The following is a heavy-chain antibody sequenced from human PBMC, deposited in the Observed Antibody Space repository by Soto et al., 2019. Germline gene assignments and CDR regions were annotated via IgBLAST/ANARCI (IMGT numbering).Heavy chain of an antibody. CDR3: ARIRGDCSGGSCYFYYFAMDV. D-gene: IGHD2-15*01. CDR2: ILSNDEE. Sequence: QVTLKESGPVLVKPTETLTLTCTVSGFSLSDADVGVAWIRQPPGKALEWLAHILSNDEEVFSSSLRTRLTISKDTSRSQVVLTMSTMAPVDTATYYCARIRGDCSGGSCYFYYFAMDVWGQGTTVTVS. V-gene: IGHV2-26*01. J-gene: IGHJ6*02. CDR1: GFSLSDADVG.